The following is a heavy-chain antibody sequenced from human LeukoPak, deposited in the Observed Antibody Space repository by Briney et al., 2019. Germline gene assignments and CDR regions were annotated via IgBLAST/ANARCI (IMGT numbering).Heavy chain of an antibody. CDR3: AGDPYYGDYAFFDS. CDR2: ITHSGGA. CDR1: GGSFSGYY. D-gene: IGHD4-17*01. Sequence: SETLSLTCAAYGGSFSGYYWIWIRQPPGKGLEWIGEITHSGGANYNPSLESRVSISLDTSKNQFSLNLSSVTAADTAVYYCAGDPYYGDYAFFDSWGQGTLVTVSS. V-gene: IGHV4-34*01. J-gene: IGHJ4*02.